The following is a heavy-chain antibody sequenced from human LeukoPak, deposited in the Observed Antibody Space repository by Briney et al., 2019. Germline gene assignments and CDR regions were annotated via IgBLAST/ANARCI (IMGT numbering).Heavy chain of an antibody. CDR2: ISGGGGST. V-gene: IGHV3-23*01. Sequence: PGGSLRLSCAASGFTFSIFAMSWVRQAPGKGLEWVSTISGGGGSTFYADSVRGRLTISRDNSKNTLYLQVNSLRAEDTAVYYCVCSSTSWRLTNMDVWGKGTTVTVSS. J-gene: IGHJ6*03. CDR3: VCSSTSWRLTNMDV. CDR1: GFTFSIFA. D-gene: IGHD2-2*01.